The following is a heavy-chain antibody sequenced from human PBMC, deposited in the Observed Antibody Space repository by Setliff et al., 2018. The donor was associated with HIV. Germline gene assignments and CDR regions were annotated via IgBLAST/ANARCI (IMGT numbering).Heavy chain of an antibody. CDR1: GYMFTDYY. V-gene: IGHV1-2*02. CDR3: ARVSSALFLPQYHFDY. J-gene: IGHJ4*02. D-gene: IGHD2-21*01. CDR2: INPNSDVA. Sequence: ASVKVSCKASGYMFTDYYIHWVRQAPGQGLEWMGWINPNSDVANYAQKFQGRVTMTRDTSTSTVYMELSSLRAEDTAIYYCARVSSALFLPQYHFDYWGQGTLVTVSS.